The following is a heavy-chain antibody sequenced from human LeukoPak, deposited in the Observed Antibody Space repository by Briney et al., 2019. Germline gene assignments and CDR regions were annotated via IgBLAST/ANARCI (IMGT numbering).Heavy chain of an antibody. J-gene: IGHJ4*02. CDR1: GFTFSSYE. CDR3: ARAPGGYYYEGDY. Sequence: GGSLRLSCAASGFTFSSYEMNWVRQAPGKGLEWVPYISSSGSTIYYADSVKGRFAISRDNAKNSLCLQMNSLRAEDTAVYYCARAPGGYYYEGDYWGQGTLVTVSS. D-gene: IGHD3-22*01. CDR2: ISSSGSTI. V-gene: IGHV3-48*03.